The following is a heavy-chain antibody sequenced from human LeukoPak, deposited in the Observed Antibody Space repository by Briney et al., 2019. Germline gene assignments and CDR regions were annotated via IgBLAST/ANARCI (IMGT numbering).Heavy chain of an antibody. J-gene: IGHJ4*02. CDR3: ARKPYYYDSSGYHGDLFDY. V-gene: IGHV4-31*03. Sequence: SQTLSLTCTVSGGSISSGGYSWSWIRQHPGKGLEWIGYIYYSGSTYYNPSLKSRVTISVDTSKNQFSLKLSSVTAADTAVYYCARKPYYYDSSGYHGDLFDYWGQGTLVTVSS. CDR2: IYYSGST. CDR1: GGSISSGGYS. D-gene: IGHD3-22*01.